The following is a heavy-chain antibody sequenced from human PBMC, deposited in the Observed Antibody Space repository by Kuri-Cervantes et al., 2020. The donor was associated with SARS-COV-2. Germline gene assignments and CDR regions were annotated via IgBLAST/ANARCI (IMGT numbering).Heavy chain of an antibody. V-gene: IGHV4-34*01. Sequence: SETLSLTCAVYGGSFSGYYWSWIRQPPGKGLEWIGEINHSGSANYNPSLKSRVTISVDTSKNQFSLKLSSVTAADTAVYYCATGVPAASCFDYWGQGTLVTVSS. D-gene: IGHD2-2*01. J-gene: IGHJ4*02. CDR1: GGSFSGYY. CDR3: ATGVPAASCFDY. CDR2: INHSGSA.